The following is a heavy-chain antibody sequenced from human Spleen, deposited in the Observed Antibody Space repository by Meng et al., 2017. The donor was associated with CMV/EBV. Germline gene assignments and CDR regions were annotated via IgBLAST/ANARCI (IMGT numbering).Heavy chain of an antibody. CDR2: INTNSGGT. Sequence: ASVKVSCKASGYIFTGYYIHWVRQAPGQGLEWLGWINTNSGGTNYAPKFQGRVTMTRDTSISTAYMELSRLRSDDTAVYYCARDWGYIIVVPAAPFNWFDPWGQGTLVTVSS. V-gene: IGHV1-2*02. CDR3: ARDWGYIIVVPAAPFNWFDP. CDR1: GYIFTGYY. D-gene: IGHD2-2*01. J-gene: IGHJ5*02.